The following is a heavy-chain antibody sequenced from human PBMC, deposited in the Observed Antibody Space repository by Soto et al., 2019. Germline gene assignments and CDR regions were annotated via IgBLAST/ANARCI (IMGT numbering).Heavy chain of an antibody. D-gene: IGHD3-22*01. J-gene: IGHJ4*02. CDR1: GGTFSSYA. CDR2: TIPIFGTA. CDR3: ARDRPSYDSSGYPHSYYFDY. V-gene: IGHV1-69*01. Sequence: QVQLVQSGAEVKKPGSSVKVSCKASGGTFSSYAISWVRQAPGQGLEWMGGTIPIFGTANYAQKFQGRVTITADESTSTAYMELSSLRSEDTAVYYCARDRPSYDSSGYPHSYYFDYWGQGTLVTVSS.